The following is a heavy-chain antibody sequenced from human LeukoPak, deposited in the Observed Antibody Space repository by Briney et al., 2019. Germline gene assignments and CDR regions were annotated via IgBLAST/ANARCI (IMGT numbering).Heavy chain of an antibody. CDR3: ATLLSGSYRYYFDY. CDR1: GYTFTGYY. CDR2: INPNSGGT. J-gene: IGHJ4*02. Sequence: ASVKVSCKASGYTFTGYYMHWVRQAPGQGLEWMGWINPNSGGTNYAQKFQGRVTMTRDTSISTAYMELSSLRSEDTAVYYCATLLSGSYRYYFDYWGQGTLVTVSS. D-gene: IGHD1-26*01. V-gene: IGHV1-2*02.